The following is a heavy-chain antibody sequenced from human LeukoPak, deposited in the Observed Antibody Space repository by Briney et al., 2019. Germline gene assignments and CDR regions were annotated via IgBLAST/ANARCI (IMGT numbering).Heavy chain of an antibody. J-gene: IGHJ4*02. D-gene: IGHD6-13*01. CDR1: GGSVSSGSYY. Sequence: SETLSLTCTVSGGSVSSGSYYWSWIRQPPGKGLEWIGYIYYSGSTNYNPSLKSRVTISVDTSKNQFSLKLSSVTAADTAVYYCARGLSSSWYDYWGQGTLVTVSS. CDR2: IYYSGST. CDR3: ARGLSSSWYDY. V-gene: IGHV4-61*01.